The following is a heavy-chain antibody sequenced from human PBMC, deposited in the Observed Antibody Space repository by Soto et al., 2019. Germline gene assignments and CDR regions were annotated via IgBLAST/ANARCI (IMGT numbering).Heavy chain of an antibody. CDR3: ARGIAVQDDAHHSHYCYS. CDR2: VNDGGRA. D-gene: IGHD1-1*01. V-gene: IGHV4-34*01. CDR1: GGSFSGHF. Sequence: PSETLSLTCAVYGGSFSGHFWSWIRQPPGKGLEWIGEVNDGGRANQNPSLKSRVTTSVDTSKNQFSLTLKSLTAADTGIYYRARGIAVQDDAHHSHYCYSWGQGTLV. J-gene: IGHJ4*02.